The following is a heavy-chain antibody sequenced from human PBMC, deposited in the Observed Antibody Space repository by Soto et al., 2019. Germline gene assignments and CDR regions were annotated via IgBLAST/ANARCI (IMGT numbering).Heavy chain of an antibody. CDR2: IYYSGST. CDR1: GGSISSYY. J-gene: IGHJ4*02. CDR3: ARGRRDGYNPFDY. D-gene: IGHD5-12*01. Sequence: SETLSLTCTVSGGSISSYYGSWIRQPPGKGLEWIGYIYYSGSTNYNPSLKSRVTISVDTSKNQFSLKLSSVTAADTAVYYCARGRRDGYNPFDYWGQGTLVTVSS. V-gene: IGHV4-59*01.